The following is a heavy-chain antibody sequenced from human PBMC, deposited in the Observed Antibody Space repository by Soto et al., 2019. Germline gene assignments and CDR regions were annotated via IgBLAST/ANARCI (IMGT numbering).Heavy chain of an antibody. J-gene: IGHJ5*02. CDR3: ARAIRGYVT. CDR1: GITSTTSA. CDR2: INTGNGNT. Sequence: ASVKVYCTASGITSTTSAIHWVRQVPGQGLEWMGWINTGNGNTRYSQRFLGRVSLTTDTSASTASMDLSSLTSEDTAVYYCARAIRGYVTWGQGTLVPVSS. D-gene: IGHD3-16*01. V-gene: IGHV1-3*04.